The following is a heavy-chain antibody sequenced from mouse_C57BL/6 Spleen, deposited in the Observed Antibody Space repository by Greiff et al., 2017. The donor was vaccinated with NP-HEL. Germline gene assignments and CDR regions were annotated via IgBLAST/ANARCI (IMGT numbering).Heavy chain of an antibody. CDR1: GYTFTSYW. CDR2: IHPNSGST. V-gene: IGHV1-64*01. D-gene: IGHD1-1*01. J-gene: IGHJ3*01. CDR3: ARGRDYYGWFAY. Sequence: QVQLQQPGAELVKPGASVKLSCKASGYTFTSYWMHWVKQRPGQGLEWIGMIHPNSGSTNYNEKFKSKATLTVDKSSSTAYMQLSSLTSEVSAVYYGARGRDYYGWFAYWGQGTLVTVSA.